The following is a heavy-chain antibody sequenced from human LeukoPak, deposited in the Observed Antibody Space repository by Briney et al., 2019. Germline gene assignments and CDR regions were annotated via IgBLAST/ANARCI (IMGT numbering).Heavy chain of an antibody. CDR3: ARAFNYYDSSGFYWFDP. CDR1: GYTFTSYA. D-gene: IGHD3-22*01. V-gene: IGHV7-4-1*02. CDR2: INTNTGNP. Sequence: ASVKVSCKASGYTFTSYAMNWVRQAPGQGLEWMGWINTNTGNPTYAQGLTGRFVFSLDTSVSTAYLQISSLKAEDTAVYYCARAFNYYDSSGFYWFDPWGQGTLVTVSS. J-gene: IGHJ5*02.